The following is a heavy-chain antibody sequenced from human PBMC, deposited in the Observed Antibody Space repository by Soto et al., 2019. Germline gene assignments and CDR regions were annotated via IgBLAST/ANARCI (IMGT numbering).Heavy chain of an antibody. J-gene: IGHJ5*02. CDR2: ISAYNGNT. CDR1: GYTFTSYG. Sequence: GASVKVSCKASGYTFTSYGISWVRQAPGQGLEWMGWISAYNGNTNYAQKLQGRVTMTTDTSTSTAYMELRSLRSDDTAVYYCARELYDFWSGYGSGNWFDPWGQGTLVTVSS. V-gene: IGHV1-18*01. CDR3: ARELYDFWSGYGSGNWFDP. D-gene: IGHD3-3*01.